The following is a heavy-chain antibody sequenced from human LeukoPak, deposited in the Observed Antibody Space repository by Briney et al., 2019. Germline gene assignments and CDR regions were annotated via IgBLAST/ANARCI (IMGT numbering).Heavy chain of an antibody. V-gene: IGHV5-10-1*01. CDR1: GYSFTSYW. J-gene: IGHJ4*02. Sequence: HGESLNISCKGSGYSFTSYWITWVRQMPGKGLEWMGRIDPSDSYTNYSPSFQGHVTISADKSISTAYLQWSSLKASDTAMYYCARRYYDTSGYDYWGQGTLVTVSS. CDR2: IDPSDSYT. CDR3: ARRYYDTSGYDY. D-gene: IGHD3-22*01.